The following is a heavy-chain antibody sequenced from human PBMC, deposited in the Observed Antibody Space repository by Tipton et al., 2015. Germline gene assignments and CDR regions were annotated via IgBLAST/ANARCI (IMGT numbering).Heavy chain of an antibody. D-gene: IGHD6-19*01. CDR1: GFTFSRHA. J-gene: IGHJ6*02. CDR3: ARESQAGRESYYYYFGMDV. CDR2: IYYSGST. V-gene: IGHV4-31*02. Sequence: LRLSCAASGFTFSRHAMTWIRQHPGKGLEWIGYIYYSGSTYYNPSLKSRVTISVDTSKSQFSLKLSSVTAADTAVYYCARESQAGRESYYYYFGMDVWGQGTTVTVSS.